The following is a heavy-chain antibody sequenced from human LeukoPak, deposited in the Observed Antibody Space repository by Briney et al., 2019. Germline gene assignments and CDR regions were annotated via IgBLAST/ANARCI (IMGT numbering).Heavy chain of an antibody. Sequence: GGSLRLSCTASGFTVSSNYMSWVRRAPGKGLEWVSVIYSGGSTYYADSVKGRFTISRDNSKNTLYLQMNSLRAEDTAVYYCARESNYYGSGSYQNWGQGTLVTVSS. CDR2: IYSGGST. CDR3: ARESNYYGSGSYQN. V-gene: IGHV3-66*01. D-gene: IGHD3-10*01. J-gene: IGHJ4*02. CDR1: GFTVSSNY.